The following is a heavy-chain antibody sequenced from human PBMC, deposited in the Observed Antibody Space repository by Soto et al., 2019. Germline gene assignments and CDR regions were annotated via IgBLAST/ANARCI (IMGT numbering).Heavy chain of an antibody. V-gene: IGHV1-18*01. Sequence: EASVKVSCKASGGTFSSYAISWVRQAPGQGLEWMGWISGYNGDTNYAQKFQGRVTMTIDTSTTTAYLELRRLTYDDTAVYFCAKNGHPPYYYYGMDVWGQGTTVTVAS. CDR1: GGTFSSYA. J-gene: IGHJ6*02. CDR3: AKNGHPPYYYYGMDV. CDR2: ISGYNGDT. D-gene: IGHD2-8*01.